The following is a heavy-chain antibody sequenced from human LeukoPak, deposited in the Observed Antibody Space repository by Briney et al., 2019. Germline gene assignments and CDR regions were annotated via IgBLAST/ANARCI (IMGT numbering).Heavy chain of an antibody. Sequence: ASVKVSCKASGGTFSSYAVSWVRQAPGQGLEWMGGIIPIFGTANYAQKFQGRVTITADESTSTAYMELSSLRSEDTAVYYCAREESYYDSSGYYTASFDYWGQGTLVTVSS. D-gene: IGHD3-22*01. J-gene: IGHJ4*02. CDR3: AREESYYDSSGYYTASFDY. CDR2: IIPIFGTA. CDR1: GGTFSSYA. V-gene: IGHV1-69*13.